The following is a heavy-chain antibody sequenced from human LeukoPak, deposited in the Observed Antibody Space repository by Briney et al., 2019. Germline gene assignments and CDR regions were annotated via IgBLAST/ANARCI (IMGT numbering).Heavy chain of an antibody. CDR2: IYHSGST. CDR3: ARAYVRDAFDI. J-gene: IGHJ3*02. D-gene: IGHD3-16*01. Sequence: SGTLSLTCAVYGGSFSGYYWSWIRQPPGKGLEWIGEIYHSGSTNYNPSLKSRVTISVDKSKNQFSLKLSSVTAADTAVYYCARAYVRDAFDIWGQGTMVTVSS. CDR1: GGSFSGYY. V-gene: IGHV4-34*01.